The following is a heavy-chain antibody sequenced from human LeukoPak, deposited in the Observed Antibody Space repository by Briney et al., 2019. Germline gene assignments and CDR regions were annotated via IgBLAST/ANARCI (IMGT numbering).Heavy chain of an antibody. CDR2: ISAYNGNT. CDR1: GYTFTSYG. J-gene: IGHJ6*02. V-gene: IGHV1-18*01. Sequence: ASVKVSCKASGYTFTSYGISWVRQAPGQGLEWMGWISAYNGNTNYAQKLQGRVTMTTDTSTSTAYMELRSLRSDDTAVYYCARVYVDFWSGYRYYYYGMDVWGQGTTVTVSS. D-gene: IGHD3-3*01. CDR3: ARVYVDFWSGYRYYYYGMDV.